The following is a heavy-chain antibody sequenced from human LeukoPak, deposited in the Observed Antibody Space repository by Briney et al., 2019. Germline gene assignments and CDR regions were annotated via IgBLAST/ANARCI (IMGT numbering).Heavy chain of an antibody. V-gene: IGHV3-7*01. CDR2: IKQDGSEK. CDR3: ARDTVTIYYYYMDV. D-gene: IGHD4-11*01. Sequence: GGSLRLSCAASGFTFSSYWMSWVRQAPGKGLEWVANIKQDGSEKYYVDSVKGRFTISRDNAKNSLYLQMNSPRAEDTAVYYCARDTVTIYYYYMDVWGKGTTVTVSS. J-gene: IGHJ6*03. CDR1: GFTFSSYW.